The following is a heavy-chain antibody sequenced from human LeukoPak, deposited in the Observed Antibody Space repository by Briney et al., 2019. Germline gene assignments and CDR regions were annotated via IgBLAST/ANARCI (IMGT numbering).Heavy chain of an antibody. CDR2: IRTKTNSYAT. CDR3: TRAYYDSLGYSPY. CDR1: GFXFSASA. Sequence: GGSLRLSCAASGFXFSASAIHWVRQASGIGLEWVGRIRTKTNSYATAYAASLEGRFTISRDDSRNTAYLQTNSLKTEDTAVYYCTRAYYDSLGYSPYWGQGTLVTVSS. J-gene: IGHJ4*02. D-gene: IGHD3-22*01. V-gene: IGHV3-73*01.